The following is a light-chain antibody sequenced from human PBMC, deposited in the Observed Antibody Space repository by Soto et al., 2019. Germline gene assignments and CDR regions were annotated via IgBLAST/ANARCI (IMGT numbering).Light chain of an antibody. J-gene: IGLJ1*01. Sequence: QSVLTQPRSVSGSPGQSVTISCTGTSSDVGVYNYVSRYQQYPGKAPKIMIYDVSKRPSGVPDRFSGSKSDNTASLTISGLQAEDEAEYYCSSYTNINTRACVFGTGTKVTVL. V-gene: IGLV2-11*01. CDR2: DVS. CDR1: SSDVGVYNY. CDR3: SSYTNINTRACV.